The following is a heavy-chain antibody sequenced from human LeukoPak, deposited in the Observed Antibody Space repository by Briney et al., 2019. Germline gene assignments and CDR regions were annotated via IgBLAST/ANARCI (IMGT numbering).Heavy chain of an antibody. CDR3: AREVPSQSYY. V-gene: IGHV3-7*01. Sequence: GGSLRLSCAASGFTFSSYRMSWVRQAPAKGLGWVANIKQDGSEKYYVDSVKGRFTISRDNATNSLYLQMNRLRAEDTAVYYCAREVPSQSYYWGQGSLVTASS. J-gene: IGHJ4*02. CDR1: GFTFSSYR. CDR2: IKQDGSEK.